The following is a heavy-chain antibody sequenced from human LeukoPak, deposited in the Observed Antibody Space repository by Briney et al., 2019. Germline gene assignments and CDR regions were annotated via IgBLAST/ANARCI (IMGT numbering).Heavy chain of an antibody. CDR3: ARQGIAAAGTWFDP. V-gene: IGHV4-4*09. CDR2: IYTSGST. D-gene: IGHD6-13*01. CDR1: GGSISSYY. J-gene: IGHJ5*02. Sequence: PSETLSLTCTVSGGSISSYYWSWIRQPPGKGLEWIGYIYTSGSTNYNPSLKSRVTISVDTSKNQFSLKLSSVTAADTAVYYCARQGIAAAGTWFDPWGQGTLVTVSS.